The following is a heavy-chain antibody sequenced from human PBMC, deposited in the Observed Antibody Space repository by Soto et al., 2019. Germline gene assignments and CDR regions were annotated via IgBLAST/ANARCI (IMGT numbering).Heavy chain of an antibody. CDR3: AKDGGKDGYFGNWFDP. Sequence: ASVKVSCKASGGTFSNYAITWVRQAPGQGLEGLGRIIPIFGSANFAQKFQGRVTLTADEYTTTVYMELSSLRSDDTAVYYCAKDGGKDGYFGNWFDPWGQGTLITVSS. D-gene: IGHD5-12*01. CDR2: IIPIFGSA. V-gene: IGHV1-69*13. J-gene: IGHJ5*02. CDR1: GGTFSNYA.